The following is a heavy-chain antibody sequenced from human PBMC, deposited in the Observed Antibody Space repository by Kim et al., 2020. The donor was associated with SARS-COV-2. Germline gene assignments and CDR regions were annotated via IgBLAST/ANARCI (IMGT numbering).Heavy chain of an antibody. J-gene: IGHJ4*02. Sequence: SPSFQGHVTISADKSISTAYLQWSSLKASDTAMYYCARPLYSSGWYHFDYWGQGTLVTVSS. V-gene: IGHV5-10-1*01. CDR3: ARPLYSSGWYHFDY. D-gene: IGHD6-19*01.